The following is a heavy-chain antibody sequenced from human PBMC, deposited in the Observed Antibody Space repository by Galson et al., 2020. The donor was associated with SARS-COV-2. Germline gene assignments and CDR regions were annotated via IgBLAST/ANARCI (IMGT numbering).Heavy chain of an antibody. CDR2: LYADGGT. V-gene: IGHV3-53*01. J-gene: IGHJ3*02. D-gene: IGHD1-1*01. CDR1: GFIVSRNY. Sequence: GGSLRLSCAASGFIVSRNYLSWVRQTPGKGLERLSVLYADGGTDYADSVKDRFTISRDNSKNTVYLRMSSLRAEDTGVYYCARGLQYAFEKWGPGTMVTVSS. CDR3: ARGLQYAFEK.